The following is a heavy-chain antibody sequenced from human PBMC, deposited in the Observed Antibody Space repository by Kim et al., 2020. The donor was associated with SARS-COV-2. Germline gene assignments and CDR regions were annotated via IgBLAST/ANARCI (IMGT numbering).Heavy chain of an antibody. D-gene: IGHD3-22*01. CDR3: ARLGYYDSSGDY. V-gene: IGHV5-51*01. Sequence: SYSPSFQGQVTISADKSISTAYLQWSSLKASDTAMYYCARLGYYDSSGDYWGQGTLVTVSS. J-gene: IGHJ4*02.